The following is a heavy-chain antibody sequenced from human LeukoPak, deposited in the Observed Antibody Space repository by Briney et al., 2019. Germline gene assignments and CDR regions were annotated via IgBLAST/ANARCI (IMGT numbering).Heavy chain of an antibody. V-gene: IGHV3-7*03. CDR3: TRENYVPDS. D-gene: IGHD3-10*02. CDR1: GYTFSHYW. CDR2: ISNGGYPT. Sequence: GGSVRLSCVASGYTFSHYWMSWVRQTPGKGLEWVASISNGGYPTYYVDSVRGRFTISRDDARNSLFLQMNGLRADDTAVYYCTRENYVPDSWGQGTLVTVSS. J-gene: IGHJ4*02.